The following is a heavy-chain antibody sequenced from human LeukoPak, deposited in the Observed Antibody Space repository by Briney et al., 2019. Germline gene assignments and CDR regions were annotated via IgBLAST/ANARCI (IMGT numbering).Heavy chain of an antibody. CDR1: GITLSNYG. J-gene: IGHJ5*02. D-gene: IGHD3-9*01. V-gene: IGHV3-23*01. Sequence: GGSLRLSCAVSGITLSNYGMSWVRQVPGKGLEWFAGISDRGGISNYADSVKGRFTISRDISKNTLYLQMNSLRAEDTAVYYCAREPAYYDILTGYNYNWFDPWGQGTLVTVSS. CDR3: AREPAYYDILTGYNYNWFDP. CDR2: ISDRGGIS.